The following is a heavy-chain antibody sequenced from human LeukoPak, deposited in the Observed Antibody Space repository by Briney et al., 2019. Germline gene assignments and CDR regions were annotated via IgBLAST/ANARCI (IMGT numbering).Heavy chain of an antibody. Sequence: SVKVSCKASGGTFSSYAISWVRQAPGQGLEWMGGIIPIFGTANYAQKFQGRVTITADESTSTAYMELSSLRSEDTAVYYCARKIGLYCSSTSCYQGYGYMDVWGKGTTVTISS. CDR1: GGTFSSYA. CDR2: IIPIFGTA. D-gene: IGHD2-2*01. V-gene: IGHV1-69*13. J-gene: IGHJ6*03. CDR3: ARKIGLYCSSTSCYQGYGYMDV.